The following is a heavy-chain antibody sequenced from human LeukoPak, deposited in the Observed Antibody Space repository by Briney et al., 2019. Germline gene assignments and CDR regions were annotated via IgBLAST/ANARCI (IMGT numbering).Heavy chain of an antibody. J-gene: IGHJ4*02. CDR1: GGSISSHY. CDR3: ARVGPNYDSSGYYYGGPHDY. D-gene: IGHD3-22*01. Sequence: SETLSLTCTVSGGSISSHYWSWIRQPPGKGLEWIGYIYYSGSTNYNPSLKSRVTISVDTSKNQFSLKLSSVTAADTAVYYCARVGPNYDSSGYYYGGPHDYWGQGTWSPSPQ. V-gene: IGHV4-59*11. CDR2: IYYSGST.